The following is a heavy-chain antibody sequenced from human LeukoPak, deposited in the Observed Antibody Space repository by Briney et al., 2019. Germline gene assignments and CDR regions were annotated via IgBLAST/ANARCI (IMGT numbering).Heavy chain of an antibody. CDR3: ARFTAQQLYGNYYYYYGMDV. V-gene: IGHV4-34*01. J-gene: IGHJ6*02. Sequence: SETLSLTCAVYGGSFSGYYWSWIRQPPGKGLEWIGEINHSGSTNYNPSLKSRVTISVDTSKNQFSLKLSSVTAADTAVYYCARFTAQQLYGNYYYYYGMDVWGQGTTVTVSS. CDR1: GGSFSGYY. D-gene: IGHD6-13*01. CDR2: INHSGST.